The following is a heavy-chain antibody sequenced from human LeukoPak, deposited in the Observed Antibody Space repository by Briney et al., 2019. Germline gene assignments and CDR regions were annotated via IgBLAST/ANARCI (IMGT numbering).Heavy chain of an antibody. CDR1: GFTFSSYV. J-gene: IGHJ5*02. D-gene: IGHD1-26*01. V-gene: IGHV3-23*01. CDR3: GRDSDGRGP. CDR2: ISGSGGNT. Sequence: GGSLRLSCAASGFTFSSYVMSWARQAPGKGLEWVSTISGSGGNTYYGDSVKGRFTISRDNSKNTLYLRMNSLRAEDTAVYFCGRDSDGRGPWGQGTLVTVSS.